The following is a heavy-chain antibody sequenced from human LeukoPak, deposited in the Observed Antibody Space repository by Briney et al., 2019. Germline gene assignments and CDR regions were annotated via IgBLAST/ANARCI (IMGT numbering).Heavy chain of an antibody. CDR2: ISISDSTI. D-gene: IGHD5-18*01. CDR3: ARVDSYGSEGFDF. J-gene: IGHJ4*02. V-gene: IGHV3-48*03. CDR1: GFAFSSYE. Sequence: GGSLRLSCAASGFAFSSYEMNWVRQAPGKGLEWVSYISISDSTIYYADSVKGRFTVSRDNAKNSLYLQMSSLRAEDTAVYYCARVDSYGSEGFDFWGQGTLVTVSS.